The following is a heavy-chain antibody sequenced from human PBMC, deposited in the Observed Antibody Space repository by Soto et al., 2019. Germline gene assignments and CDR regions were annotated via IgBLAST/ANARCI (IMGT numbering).Heavy chain of an antibody. J-gene: IGHJ3*02. CDR3: ARDQEAFDI. Sequence: PSLSLTCAISGNSVSSQSAAWNCIRQSPSRGLEWLGRTYYRSKWYNDYAVSVKSRITINPDTSKNQFSLQLNSVTPEDTAVYYCARDQEAFDIWVQGTLVTVSS. V-gene: IGHV6-1*01. CDR1: GNSVSSQSAA. CDR2: TYYRSKWYN.